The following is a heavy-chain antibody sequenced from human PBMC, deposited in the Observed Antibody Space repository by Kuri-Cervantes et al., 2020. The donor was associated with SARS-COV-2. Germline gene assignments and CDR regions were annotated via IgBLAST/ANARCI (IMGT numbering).Heavy chain of an antibody. J-gene: IGHJ4*02. CDR2: ISTDGTIT. CDR1: RFTLGNHG. D-gene: IGHD6-13*01. CDR3: AKETGAAGSSWMSYFDN. V-gene: IGHV3-30*18. Sequence: GGSLRLSCAASRFTLGNHGMHWVRQAPGKGREWLAVISTDGTITHYADSVKGRITISRDNSKSTVYLEMNSLRDEDTGVYYCAKETGAAGSSWMSYFDNWGLGTQVTVSS.